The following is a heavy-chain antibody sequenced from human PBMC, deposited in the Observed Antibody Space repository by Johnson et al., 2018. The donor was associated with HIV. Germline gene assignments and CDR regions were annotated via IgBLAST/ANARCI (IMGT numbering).Heavy chain of an antibody. V-gene: IGHV3-23*04. CDR3: ARDRNYYDSSAQGAFDI. Sequence: MLLVESGGGVVQPGGSLRLSCAASGFSSSRYAMHWVRQAPGKGLEWVSVISGSGGSTYYADSVKGRFTISRDNSKNTLFLQMNSLRAEDTAVYYCARDRNYYDSSAQGAFDIWGQGTMVTVSS. D-gene: IGHD3-22*01. J-gene: IGHJ3*02. CDR2: ISGSGGST. CDR1: GFSSSRYA.